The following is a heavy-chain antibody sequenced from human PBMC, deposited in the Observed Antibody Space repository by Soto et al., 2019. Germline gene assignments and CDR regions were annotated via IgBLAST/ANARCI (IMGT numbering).Heavy chain of an antibody. D-gene: IGHD3-9*01. CDR1: GFTFSSYW. CDR2: IKQDGSEK. V-gene: IGHV3-7*01. Sequence: GGSLRLSCAASGFTFSSYWMSWVRQAPGKGLEWVANIKQDGSEKYYVDSVKGRFTISRDNAKNSLYLQMNSLRAEDTAVYYCARALRSYDILTGYYRALDAFDIWGQGTMVTVPS. CDR3: ARALRSYDILTGYYRALDAFDI. J-gene: IGHJ3*02.